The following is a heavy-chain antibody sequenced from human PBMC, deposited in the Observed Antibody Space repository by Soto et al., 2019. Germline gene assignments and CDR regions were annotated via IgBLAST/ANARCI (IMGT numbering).Heavy chain of an antibody. J-gene: IGHJ4*02. CDR3: ARAGYYGSWILL. Sequence: EVQLVESGGGLVQPGGALRLPCAASGFTFNSYSMNWVRQAPGKGLEWVSYISSSSSTIYYTDSVKGRFTISKDNAKNSLYLQMNSLRDEATAVYYCARAGYYGSWILLWGQGTLVTVSS. V-gene: IGHV3-48*02. D-gene: IGHD3-10*01. CDR2: ISSSSSTI. CDR1: GFTFNSYS.